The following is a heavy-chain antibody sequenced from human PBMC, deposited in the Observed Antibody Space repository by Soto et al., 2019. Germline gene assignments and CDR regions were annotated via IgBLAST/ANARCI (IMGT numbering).Heavy chain of an antibody. CDR3: ASPQMRYTNYVYGLDV. CDR2: SSHDGHVI. V-gene: IGHV3-11*01. CDR1: GVSFSYFC. D-gene: IGHD3-16*01. J-gene: IGHJ6*02. Sequence: GYLRLSRAASGVSFSYFCMSGISQTAGTGLEWVSYSSHDGHVIDYSDSVKARFTMSRDNANKSLFLQINSLRAEDTAVYYCASPQMRYTNYVYGLDVWGQGT.